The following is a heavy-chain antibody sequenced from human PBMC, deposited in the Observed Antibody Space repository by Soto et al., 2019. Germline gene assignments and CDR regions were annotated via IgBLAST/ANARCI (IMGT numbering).Heavy chain of an antibody. CDR1: GFTFSSYG. Sequence: PGGTLRLSCAASGFTFSSYGMHWVRQAPGKGLEWVAVISYDGSNKYYADSVKGRFTISRDNSKNTLYLQMNRLRAEDSAVYYCARELRSYGAFEIWGQGTMVTVSS. D-gene: IGHD1-26*01. CDR2: ISYDGSNK. J-gene: IGHJ3*02. V-gene: IGHV3-30*03. CDR3: ARELRSYGAFEI.